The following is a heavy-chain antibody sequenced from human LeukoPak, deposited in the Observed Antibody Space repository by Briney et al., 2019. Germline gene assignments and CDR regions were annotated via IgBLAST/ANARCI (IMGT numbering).Heavy chain of an antibody. CDR3: ARGMGSWLVY. CDR1: GGSISSYY. J-gene: IGHJ4*02. D-gene: IGHD6-13*01. V-gene: IGHV4-59*01. CDR2: IYYSGST. Sequence: PSETLSLTCTVSGGSISSYYWSWIRQPPGKGLEWIGYIYYSGSTNYNPSLKSRVTISVDTSKNQFSLKLSSVTAADTAVYYCARGMGSWLVYWGQGTLVTVSS.